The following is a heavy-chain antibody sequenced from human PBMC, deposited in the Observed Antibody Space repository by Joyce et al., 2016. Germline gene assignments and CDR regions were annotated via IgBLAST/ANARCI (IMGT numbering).Heavy chain of an antibody. V-gene: IGHV4-4*02. J-gene: IGHJ5*01. D-gene: IGHD5-12*01. CDR1: GGSISSAHW. CDR2: IYLGGST. Sequence: QVQLQESGPGLVKPSGTLSLTCAVSGGSISSAHWWSWVRQPPGKGLEWIGEIYLGGSTTYNPSRMSQVNISVDKSKNQLSLKMKSVTAADTAVYYCARNGAYSQDSWGQGTLVTVSS. CDR3: ARNGAYSQDS.